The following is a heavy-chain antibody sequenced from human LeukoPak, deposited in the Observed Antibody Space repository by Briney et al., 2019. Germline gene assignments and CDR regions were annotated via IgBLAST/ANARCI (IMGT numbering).Heavy chain of an antibody. CDR1: GGSVINTNW. Sequence: SETLSLTCGVSGGSVINTNWWTWVRQPPGKGLEWIGYIYYSGSTNYNPSLKSRVTISVDTSKNQFSLKLSSVTAADTAVYYCAREFRYGDYVRLTDWYFDLWGRGTLVTVSS. CDR2: IYYSGST. D-gene: IGHD4-17*01. J-gene: IGHJ2*01. V-gene: IGHV4-4*02. CDR3: AREFRYGDYVRLTDWYFDL.